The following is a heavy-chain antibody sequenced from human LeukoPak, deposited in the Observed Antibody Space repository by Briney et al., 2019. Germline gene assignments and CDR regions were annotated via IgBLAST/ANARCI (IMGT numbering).Heavy chain of an antibody. CDR2: ITPIFGTA. CDR1: GYTFTSYG. CDR3: ARDRTTRTYYNWFDP. Sequence: ASVKVSCKASGYTFTSYGISWVRQAPGQGLEWMGGITPIFGTANYAQKFQGRVTITADESTSTAYTELSSLRSEDTAVYYCARDRTTRTYYNWFDPWGQGTLVTVSS. D-gene: IGHD1/OR15-1a*01. V-gene: IGHV1-69*13. J-gene: IGHJ5*02.